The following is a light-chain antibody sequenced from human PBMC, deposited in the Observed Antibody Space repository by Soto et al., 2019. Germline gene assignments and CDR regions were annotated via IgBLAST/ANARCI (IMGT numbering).Light chain of an antibody. Sequence: QSALTQPASVSGSPGQSITISCTGTSSDVGDYNSVSWYQQHPGKAPKLMIYEVSDRPLGVSNRFSGSKSGNTASLTISGLQAEDEAYFYCSSYTSGTTPSYVFGTGTKVTVL. V-gene: IGLV2-14*01. CDR1: SSDVGDYNS. J-gene: IGLJ1*01. CDR2: EVS. CDR3: SSYTSGTTPSYV.